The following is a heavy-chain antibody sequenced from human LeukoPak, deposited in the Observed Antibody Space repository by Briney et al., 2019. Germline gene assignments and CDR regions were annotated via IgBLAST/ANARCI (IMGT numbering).Heavy chain of an antibody. D-gene: IGHD3-3*01. V-gene: IGHV4-61*02. CDR3: ARTRITIFGVVIPDAFDI. J-gene: IGHJ3*02. CDR1: GGSISSGSYY. Sequence: SETLSLTCTVSGGSISSGSYYWSWIRQPAGKGLEWIGRIYTSGSTNYNPSLKSRVTISVDTSKNQFSLKLSSVTAADTAVYYCARTRITIFGVVIPDAFDIWGQGTMVTVSS. CDR2: IYTSGST.